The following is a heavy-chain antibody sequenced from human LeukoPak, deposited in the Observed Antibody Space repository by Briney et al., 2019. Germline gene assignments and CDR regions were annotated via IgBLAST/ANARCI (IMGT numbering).Heavy chain of an antibody. CDR1: GGSISSSNYY. Sequence: SETLSLTCSVSGGSISSSNYYWGWIRQPPGKGLEWIGYIYYSGSTNYNPSLKSRVTISVDTSKNQFSLKLSSVTAADTAVYYCARAVSWTDYYYYMDVWGKGTTVTVSS. CDR3: ARAVSWTDYYYYMDV. D-gene: IGHD6-13*01. J-gene: IGHJ6*03. CDR2: IYYSGST. V-gene: IGHV4-61*05.